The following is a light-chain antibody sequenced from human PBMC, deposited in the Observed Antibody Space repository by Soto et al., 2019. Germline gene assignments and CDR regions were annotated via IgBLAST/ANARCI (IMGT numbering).Light chain of an antibody. V-gene: IGLV1-44*01. J-gene: IGLJ2*01. CDR3: AVWDDSLNGLV. CDR1: SSNIGSNT. Sequence: QSVLTQPPSASGTPGQRVTISCSGSSSNIGSNTVNWYQQLPKTAPKLLIYSNNQRPSGVPDRFSGSKSGTSASLAISGLQSEDEADYYCAVWDDSLNGLVFGGGTKLTVL. CDR2: SNN.